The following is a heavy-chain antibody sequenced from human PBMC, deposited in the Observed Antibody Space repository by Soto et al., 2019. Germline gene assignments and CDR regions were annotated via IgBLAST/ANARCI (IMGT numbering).Heavy chain of an antibody. CDR3: ARRVYYYDSSGHFDY. CDR2: IYYSGST. V-gene: IGHV4-61*01. Sequence: SETLSLTCTVSGGSVSSGSYYWSCIRQPPGKGLEWIGYIYYSGSTNYNPSLKSRVTISVDTSKNQFSLKLSSVTAADTAVYYCARRVYYYDSSGHFDYWGQGTLVTVSS. D-gene: IGHD3-22*01. CDR1: GGSVSSGSYY. J-gene: IGHJ4*02.